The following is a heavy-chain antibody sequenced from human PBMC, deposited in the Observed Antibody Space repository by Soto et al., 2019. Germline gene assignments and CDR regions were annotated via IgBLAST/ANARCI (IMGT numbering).Heavy chain of an antibody. CDR2: ISSSSSYI. CDR3: AREWDSGSPGVWAY. J-gene: IGHJ4*02. CDR1: GFTFSSYS. D-gene: IGHD1-26*01. Sequence: GGSLRLSCAASGFTFSSYSMNWVRQAPGKGLEWVSSISSSSSYIYYADSVKGRFTISRDNAKNSLYLQMNSLRAEDTAVYYCAREWDSGSPGVWAYWGQGTLVTVS. V-gene: IGHV3-21*01.